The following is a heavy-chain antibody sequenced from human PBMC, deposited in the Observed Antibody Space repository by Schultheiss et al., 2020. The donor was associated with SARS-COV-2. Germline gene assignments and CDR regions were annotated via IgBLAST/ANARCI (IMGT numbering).Heavy chain of an antibody. D-gene: IGHD1-1*01. J-gene: IGHJ3*02. Sequence: ASVKVSCQVSGYTLTELSMHWVRQAPGKGLEWMGWMNPNSGNTGYAQKFQGRVTMTRDTSISTAYMELSRLRSDDTAVYYCARDDDCFAFDIWGQGTMVTVSS. CDR2: MNPNSGNT. CDR3: ARDDDCFAFDI. V-gene: IGHV1-2*02. CDR1: GYTLTELS.